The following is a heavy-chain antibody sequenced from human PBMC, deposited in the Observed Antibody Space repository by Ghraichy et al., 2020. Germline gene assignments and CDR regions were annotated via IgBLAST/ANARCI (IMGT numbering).Heavy chain of an antibody. CDR1: GFTFNTYA. Sequence: GGSLRLSCTASGFTFNTYAMSWVRRAPGKGLEWVSVISGSGGTTYYGDSVRGRFTISRDNSRNMLFLQMNSLRAEDMAIYYCARMAEMATVGPTFYYGMDVWGQGTTVTVSS. D-gene: IGHD5-24*01. CDR2: ISGSGGTT. CDR3: ARMAEMATVGPTFYYGMDV. J-gene: IGHJ6*02. V-gene: IGHV3-23*01.